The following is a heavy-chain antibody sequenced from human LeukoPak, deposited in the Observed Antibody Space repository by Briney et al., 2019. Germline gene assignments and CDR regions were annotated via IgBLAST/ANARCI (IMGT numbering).Heavy chain of an antibody. CDR1: GFTFNDYY. CDR3: ARDRFSGSYPLDY. Sequence: GGSLRLSCAASGFTFNDYYMTWIRQAPGKGLEWVSYISSSGTTIYYADSVKGRFTISRDNAKNSLYLQMNTLRAEDTAVYYCARDRFSGSYPLDYWGQGTLVTVSS. CDR2: ISSSGTTI. J-gene: IGHJ4*02. D-gene: IGHD1-26*01. V-gene: IGHV3-11*01.